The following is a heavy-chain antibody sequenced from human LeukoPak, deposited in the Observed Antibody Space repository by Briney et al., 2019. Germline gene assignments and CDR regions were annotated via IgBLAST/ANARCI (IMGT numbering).Heavy chain of an antibody. J-gene: IGHJ4*02. V-gene: IGHV3-7*05. CDR3: ARDIVVVTAYFDY. CDR1: GFTFSSYW. D-gene: IGHD2-21*02. Sequence: GGSLRLSCAASGFTFSSYWMSWVRQAPGKGLEWVANIKQGGSEEYYVDSVKGRFTISRDNAKNSLYLQMNSLRAEDTAVNYCARDIVVVTAYFDYWGRGTLVTVSS. CDR2: IKQGGSEE.